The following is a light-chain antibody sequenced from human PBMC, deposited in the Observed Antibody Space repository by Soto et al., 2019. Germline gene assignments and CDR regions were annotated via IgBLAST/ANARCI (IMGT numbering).Light chain of an antibody. V-gene: IGKV1-12*01. CDR2: AAS. J-gene: IGKJ4*01. CDR1: QGISSW. Sequence: DIQMTQSPSFVSASVGDRVTITCRASQGISSWLAWYQHKPGRAPKLLIHAASSLESGVPSRVSGSGSGTDFTLTISSLQPEDFATYYCQQTARFPLTFGGGTKVEIK. CDR3: QQTARFPLT.